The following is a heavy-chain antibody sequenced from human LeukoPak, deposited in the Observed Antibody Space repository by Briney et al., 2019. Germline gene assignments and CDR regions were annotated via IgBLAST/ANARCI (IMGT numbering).Heavy chain of an antibody. Sequence: GGSLRLSCEASGFTFSSYSMNWVRQAPGKGLEWVSSISSSSSYIYYADSVKGRFTISRDNAKNSLYLQMNSLRAEDTAVYYCARDLGGGNSHDAFDIWGQGTMVTVSS. D-gene: IGHD4-23*01. J-gene: IGHJ3*02. CDR3: ARDLGGGNSHDAFDI. CDR2: ISSSSSYI. V-gene: IGHV3-21*01. CDR1: GFTFSSYS.